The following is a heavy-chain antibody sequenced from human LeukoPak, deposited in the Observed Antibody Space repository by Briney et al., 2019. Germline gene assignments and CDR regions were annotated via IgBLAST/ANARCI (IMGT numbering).Heavy chain of an antibody. D-gene: IGHD1-26*01. V-gene: IGHV4-38-2*02. CDR2: IYYSGST. Sequence: SETLSLTCTVSGYSISSGYYWGWIRQPPGKGLEWIGSIYYSGSTYYNPSLKSRVTISVDTSKNQFSLKLSSVTAADTAVYYCAREGARWEPSFSAFDIWGQGTMVTVSS. J-gene: IGHJ3*02. CDR3: AREGARWEPSFSAFDI. CDR1: GYSISSGYY.